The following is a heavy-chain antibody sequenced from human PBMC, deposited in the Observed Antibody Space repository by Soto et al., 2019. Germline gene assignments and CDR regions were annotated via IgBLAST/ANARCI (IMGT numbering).Heavy chain of an antibody. CDR3: ASTTEMYYYGSGSLTS. D-gene: IGHD3-10*01. CDR1: GVSISSGGYY. J-gene: IGHJ4*02. CDR2: IYYSGST. Sequence: HVQLQESAPGLVKPSHTLSLTCTFSGVSISSGGYYWSCIRQNPEKGLERSGYIYYSGSTYYNPSLKSRVTKSVGTSKNQCTLKLSYVTAADTAVYYCASTTEMYYYGSGSLTSWGQGTLVTVSS. V-gene: IGHV4-31*03.